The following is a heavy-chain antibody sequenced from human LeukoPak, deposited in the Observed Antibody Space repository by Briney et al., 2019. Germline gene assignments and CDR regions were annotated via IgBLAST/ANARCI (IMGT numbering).Heavy chain of an antibody. Sequence: SETLSLTCTVSGGSISSYYWSWIRQPPGKGLEWIGEINHSGSTNYNPSLKSRVTISVDTSKNQFSLKLSSVTAADTAVYYCARGLDYYDSSGYSKNPYYFDYWGQGTLVTVSS. CDR1: GGSISSYY. V-gene: IGHV4-34*01. D-gene: IGHD3-22*01. J-gene: IGHJ4*02. CDR3: ARGLDYYDSSGYSKNPYYFDY. CDR2: INHSGST.